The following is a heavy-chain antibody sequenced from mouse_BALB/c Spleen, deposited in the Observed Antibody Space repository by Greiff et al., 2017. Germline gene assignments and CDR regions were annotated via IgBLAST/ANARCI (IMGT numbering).Heavy chain of an antibody. V-gene: IGHV5-17*02. CDR3: ARLWYFDV. CDR1: GFTFSSFG. J-gene: IGHJ1*01. Sequence: EVQVVESGGGLVQPGGSRKLSCAASGFTFSSFGMHWVRQAPEKGLEWVAYISSGSSTIYYADTVKGRFTISRDNPKNTLFLQMTSLRSEDTAMYYCARLWYFDVWGAGTTVTVSS. CDR2: ISSGSSTI.